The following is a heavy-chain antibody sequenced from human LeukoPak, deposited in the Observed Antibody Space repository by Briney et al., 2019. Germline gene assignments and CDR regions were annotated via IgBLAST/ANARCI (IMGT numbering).Heavy chain of an antibody. Sequence: ASVRVSRKASGYSFTSYGISWVRQAPGQGLEWMAWISGYNGHTNYARNFQGRVTLTRDTSTTTAYMELRSLRSDDMAVYYCARDPSNSVGNRVHFDFWGQGTLVTVS. CDR1: GYSFTSYG. CDR2: ISGYNGHT. CDR3: ARDPSNSVGNRVHFDF. D-gene: IGHD5/OR15-5a*01. J-gene: IGHJ4*02. V-gene: IGHV1-18*03.